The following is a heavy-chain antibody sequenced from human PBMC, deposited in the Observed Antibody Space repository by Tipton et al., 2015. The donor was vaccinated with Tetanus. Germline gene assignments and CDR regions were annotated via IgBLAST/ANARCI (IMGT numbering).Heavy chain of an antibody. CDR2: INHSGST. D-gene: IGHD2-21*02. CDR1: GGSFSGYY. Sequence: TLSLTCAVYGGSFSGYYWSWIRHPPGKGLEWIGEINHSGSTNYNPSLKSRVTISVDTSKNQFSLKLSSVTAADTAVYYCARDRGCGGDCYHLDYWGQGTLVTVSS. V-gene: IGHV4-34*01. CDR3: ARDRGCGGDCYHLDY. J-gene: IGHJ4*02.